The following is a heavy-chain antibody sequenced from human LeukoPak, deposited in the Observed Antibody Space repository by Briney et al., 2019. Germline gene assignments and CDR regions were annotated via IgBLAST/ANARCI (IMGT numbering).Heavy chain of an antibody. CDR3: AHRRGYYDYVWGSYRYSGPFDY. V-gene: IGHV2-5*01. J-gene: IGHJ4*02. Sequence: SGPTLVNPTQTLTLTCTFSGFSLSTSGVGVGWIRQPPGKALEWLALIYWNDDKRYSPSLKSRLTITKDTSKNQVVLTMTNMDPVDTATYYCAHRRGYYDYVWGSYRYSGPFDYWGQGTLVTVSS. CDR2: IYWNDDK. CDR1: GFSLSTSGVG. D-gene: IGHD3-16*02.